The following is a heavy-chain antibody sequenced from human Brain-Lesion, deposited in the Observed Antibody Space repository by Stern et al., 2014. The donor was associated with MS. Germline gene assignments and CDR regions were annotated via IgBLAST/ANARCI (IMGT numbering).Heavy chain of an antibody. CDR1: GDSISSGDNY. CDR3: ARGESSRYYYYFDY. Sequence: DQLVESGPGLVKPSQTLSLTCNVSGDSISSGDNYWSWIRQSPGKGLEWIGYIYYIGSAFYSPSLKSRVTISVDTSQNQFSLRLSSVTAADTAVYYCARGESSRYYYYFDYWGQGTLVTVSS. CDR2: IYYIGSA. J-gene: IGHJ4*02. V-gene: IGHV4-30-4*01. D-gene: IGHD3-22*01.